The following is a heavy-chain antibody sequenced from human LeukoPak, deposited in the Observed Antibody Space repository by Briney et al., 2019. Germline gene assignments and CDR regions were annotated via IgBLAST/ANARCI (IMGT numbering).Heavy chain of an antibody. J-gene: IGHJ6*02. CDR1: GGSISSYY. CDR2: IYYSGST. V-gene: IGHV4-59*01. Sequence: SGTLSLTCTVSGGSISSYYWSWIRQPPGKGLEWIGYIYYSGSTNYNPSLKSRVTISVDTSKNQFSLKLSSVTAADTAVYYCAMGDEINGSWPLFIDYYYGMDVWGQGTTVTVSS. CDR3: AMGDEINGSWPLFIDYYYGMDV. D-gene: IGHD6-13*01.